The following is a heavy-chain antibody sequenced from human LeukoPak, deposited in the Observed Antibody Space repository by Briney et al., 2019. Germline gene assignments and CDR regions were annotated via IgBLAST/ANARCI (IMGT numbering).Heavy chain of an antibody. Sequence: PSETLSLTCTVSGYSISSGYYWGWIRQPPGKGLEWIGSIYNSGSTYYNPSLKSRVTMSVDTSKNQFSLKLSSVTAADTAVYYCARVHPISTLELPRIDAFDIWGQGTMVTVSS. D-gene: IGHD1-7*01. V-gene: IGHV4-38-2*02. CDR3: ARVHPISTLELPRIDAFDI. CDR1: GYSISSGYY. J-gene: IGHJ3*02. CDR2: IYNSGST.